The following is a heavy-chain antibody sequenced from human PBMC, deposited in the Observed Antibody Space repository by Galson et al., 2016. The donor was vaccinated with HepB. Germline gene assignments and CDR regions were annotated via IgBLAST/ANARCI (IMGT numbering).Heavy chain of an antibody. Sequence: SVKVSCKASGYTFTNYYMHWVRQAPGQGLEWMGIINPTGGSTTYAQKFQGRVTMTRDTSTSTVYMELSTLRYEATAVYYCARLARQYRDSSRCYTGFDSWGQGTLVTVSS. J-gene: IGHJ4*02. CDR1: GYTFTNYY. D-gene: IGHD2-2*02. V-gene: IGHV1-46*01. CDR3: ARLARQYRDSSRCYTGFDS. CDR2: INPTGGST.